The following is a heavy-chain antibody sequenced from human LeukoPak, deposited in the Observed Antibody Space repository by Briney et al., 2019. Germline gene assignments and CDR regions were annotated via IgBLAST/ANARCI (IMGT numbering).Heavy chain of an antibody. V-gene: IGHV3-33*06. CDR2: IWYDGSNK. J-gene: IGHJ4*02. CDR3: AKDKTAIDYFDY. D-gene: IGHD2-2*02. CDR1: GFTFSSYG. Sequence: GGSLRLSCAASGFTFSSYGMHWVRQAPGKGLEWVAVIWYDGSNKYYADSVKGRFIISRDNSKNTLYLQMNSLRAEDTAVYYCAKDKTAIDYFDYWGQGTLVTVSS.